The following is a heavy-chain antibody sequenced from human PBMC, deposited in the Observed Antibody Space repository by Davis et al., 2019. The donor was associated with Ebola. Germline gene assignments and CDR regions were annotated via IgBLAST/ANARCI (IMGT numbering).Heavy chain of an antibody. CDR2: ISSDGSST. CDR1: EFTFSTFW. V-gene: IGHV3-74*01. D-gene: IGHD1-14*01. J-gene: IGHJ6*03. CDR3: AKALPDTGYYYYYYMDV. Sequence: GESLKISCAASEFTFSTFWMHWVRQAPGKGLVWVSRISSDGSSTSYADSVKGRFTISRDNSKNTLYLQMNNLRAEDTAVYYCAKALPDTGYYYYYYMDVWGKGTTVTVSS.